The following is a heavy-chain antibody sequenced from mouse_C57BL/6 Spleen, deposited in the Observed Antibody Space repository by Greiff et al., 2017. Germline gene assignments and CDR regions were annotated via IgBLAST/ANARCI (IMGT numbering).Heavy chain of an antibody. J-gene: IGHJ4*01. CDR3: AREGSYYGSSPYYAMDY. D-gene: IGHD1-1*01. V-gene: IGHV1-26*01. CDR2: INPNNGGT. CDR1: GYTFTDYY. Sequence: EVQLQQSGPELVKPGASVKISCKASGYTFTDYYMNWVKQSHGKSLEWIGDINPNNGGTSYNQKFKGKATLTVDKSSSTAYMELRSLTSEDSAVYYCAREGSYYGSSPYYAMDYWGQGTSVTVSS.